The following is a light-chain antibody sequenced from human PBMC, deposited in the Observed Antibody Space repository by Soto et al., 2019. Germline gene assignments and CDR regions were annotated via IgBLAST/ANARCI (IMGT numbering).Light chain of an antibody. CDR3: MQALQTPYT. J-gene: IGKJ2*01. CDR2: LGF. CDR1: QRLLHSNGNIF. V-gene: IGKV2-28*01. Sequence: VMTQSPPSLTVTPGEPASISCSSSQRLLHSNGNIFLDWYLQKPGQSPQLLIYLGFNRASGVPDRVSGSAAVTDFTLKISRVEAEDAGVYYCMQALQTPYTFGQGTKLEIK.